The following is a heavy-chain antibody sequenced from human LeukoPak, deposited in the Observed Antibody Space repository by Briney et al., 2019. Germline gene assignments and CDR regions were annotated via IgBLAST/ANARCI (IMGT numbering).Heavy chain of an antibody. CDR3: AKGHTSGWYYFDY. CDR1: GFTFSNYG. D-gene: IGHD6-19*01. V-gene: IGHV3-30*02. CDR2: IGSGGTNK. J-gene: IGHJ4*02. Sequence: GGSLRPSCAASGFTFSNYGMHWVRQAPGKGLEWVRFIGSGGTNKYYADSVKGRFTISRDNSKNTLYRQMNSLRADDTAIYYCAKGHTSGWYYFDYWGQGTLCTVSS.